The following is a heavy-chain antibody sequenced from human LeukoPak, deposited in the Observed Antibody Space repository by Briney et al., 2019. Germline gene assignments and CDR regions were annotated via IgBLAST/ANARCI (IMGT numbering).Heavy chain of an antibody. CDR2: IYYSGST. V-gene: IGHV4-31*03. CDR3: ARDYETSGYYPGY. CDR1: GGSISCGGYY. D-gene: IGHD3-22*01. J-gene: IGHJ4*02. Sequence: PSETLSLTCTVSGGSISCGGYYWRWPRQHPGKGLEWIGYIYYSGSTSYNPSLKSRVTISIDTSENQFSLKLSSVTAADTAVYYCARDYETSGYYPGYWGQGTLVTVSS.